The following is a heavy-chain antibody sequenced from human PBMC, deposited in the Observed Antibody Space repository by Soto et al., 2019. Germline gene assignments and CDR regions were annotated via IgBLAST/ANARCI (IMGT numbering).Heavy chain of an antibody. Sequence: PGGSLRLFCAASGLTVSGKKYVAWVRQAPGKGLEWVSALYDVDGSFYADSVKGRFTTSSDSSKTTVYLQMNGLRPDDTAVYYCATWHEREHAYDVWGQGTTVTVSS. CDR3: ATWHEREHAYDV. D-gene: IGHD1-1*01. J-gene: IGHJ3*01. V-gene: IGHV3-53*01. CDR1: GLTVSGKKY. CDR2: LYDVDGS.